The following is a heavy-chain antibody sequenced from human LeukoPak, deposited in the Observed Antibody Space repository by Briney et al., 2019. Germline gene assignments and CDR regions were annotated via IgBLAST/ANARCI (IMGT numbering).Heavy chain of an antibody. CDR2: IYPGDSDT. V-gene: IGHV5-51*01. CDR1: GYIFSSYW. Sequence: GESLKISCKASGYIFSSYWIAWVRQMPGKGLEWMGIIYPGDSDTRYSPSFQGQVTISADKSISTAYLQWSSLKASDTAMYYCARSWMGYYGSGSYYPWGQGTLVTVSS. CDR3: ARSWMGYYGSGSYYP. D-gene: IGHD3-10*01. J-gene: IGHJ5*02.